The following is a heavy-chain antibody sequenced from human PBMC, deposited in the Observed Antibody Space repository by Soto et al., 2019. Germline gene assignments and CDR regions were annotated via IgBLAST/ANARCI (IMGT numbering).Heavy chain of an antibody. Sequence: TSETLSLTCAVSGGSFTSNNWWTWVRQPPGQGLKWIGEIYRTGSTNYNPSLKSRVTISLDKSENQFSLKVTSLTAADTAVYYCASRDPGTSVNYWGQGALVTVSS. D-gene: IGHD1-7*01. CDR3: ASRDPGTSVNY. CDR2: IYRTGST. V-gene: IGHV4-4*02. J-gene: IGHJ4*02. CDR1: GGSFTSNNW.